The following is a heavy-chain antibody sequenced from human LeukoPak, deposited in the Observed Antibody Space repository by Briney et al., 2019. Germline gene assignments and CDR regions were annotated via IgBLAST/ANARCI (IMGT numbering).Heavy chain of an antibody. CDR2: IYHSGST. D-gene: IGHD2-21*02. CDR3: ARAVVVTAREYYFDC. J-gene: IGHJ4*02. V-gene: IGHV4-4*02. Sequence: PSETLSLTCAVSGGSISSGNWWSWVRQPPGKGLEWIGEIYHSGSTNYNPSLKSRVTISVDKSKNQFSLKLSSVTAADTAVYYCARAVVVTAREYYFDCWGQGTLVTVSS. CDR1: GGSISSGNW.